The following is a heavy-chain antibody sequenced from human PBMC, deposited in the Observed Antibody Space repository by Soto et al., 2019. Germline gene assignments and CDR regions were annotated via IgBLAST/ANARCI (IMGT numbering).Heavy chain of an antibody. CDR2: ISSSSSYI. D-gene: IGHD2-15*01. J-gene: IGHJ6*02. V-gene: IGHV3-21*01. CDR3: ARESYCSGGSCYSNRSGMDD. CDR1: GFTFSSYS. Sequence: EVQLVESGGGLVKPGGSLRLSCAASGFTFSSYSMNWVRQAPGKGLEWVSSISSSSSYIYYADSVKGRFTISRDNAKNSLYLQMNSLRAEDTAVYYCARESYCSGGSCYSNRSGMDDWGQGTTVTVSS.